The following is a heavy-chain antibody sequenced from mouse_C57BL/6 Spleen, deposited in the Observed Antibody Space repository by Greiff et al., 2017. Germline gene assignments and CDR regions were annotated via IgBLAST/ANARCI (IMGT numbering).Heavy chain of an antibody. CDR2: IYPGDGDT. Sequence: VKLQESGAELVKPGASVKISCKASGYAFRSYWMNWVKQRHGKGLEWIGQIYPGDGDTNYNGKFKGKATLTADKSSSTAYMQLSSLTSEDSAVYFCARRDDYGDFDVWGTGTTVTVSS. J-gene: IGHJ1*03. CDR1: GYAFRSYW. D-gene: IGHD2-4*01. CDR3: ARRDDYGDFDV. V-gene: IGHV1-80*01.